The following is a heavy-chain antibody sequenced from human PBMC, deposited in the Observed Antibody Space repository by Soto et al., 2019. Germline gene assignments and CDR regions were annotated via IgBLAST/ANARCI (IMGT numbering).Heavy chain of an antibody. D-gene: IGHD3-10*01. CDR1: GYIFTTYS. CDR3: AREAFGVYRSWFDP. CDR2: VSASNGKT. Sequence: QIQLVQSGSEVRMPGASVKVSCKASGYIFTTYSITWVRQAPGQGLEWMGWVSASNGKTNYAQKIQDRVTMTTDTATNTAYMELRSLRSDDTAVYYCAREAFGVYRSWFDPWGQGPLVTVSS. J-gene: IGHJ5*02. V-gene: IGHV1-18*04.